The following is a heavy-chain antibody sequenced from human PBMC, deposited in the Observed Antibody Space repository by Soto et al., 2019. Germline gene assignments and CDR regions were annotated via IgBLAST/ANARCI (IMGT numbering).Heavy chain of an antibody. Sequence: QVQLVQSGAEVKKPGSSVKVSCKASGGTFSSYAISWVRQAPGQGLEWMGGIIPIFGTANYAQKFQGRVTISADKSTSTAYMELRSLRSEDTAVYYCARDDLEDDSSGYYYGMDVWGQGTTVTVSS. CDR3: ARDDLEDDSSGYYYGMDV. D-gene: IGHD3-22*01. CDR2: IIPIFGTA. CDR1: GGTFSSYA. J-gene: IGHJ6*02. V-gene: IGHV1-69*06.